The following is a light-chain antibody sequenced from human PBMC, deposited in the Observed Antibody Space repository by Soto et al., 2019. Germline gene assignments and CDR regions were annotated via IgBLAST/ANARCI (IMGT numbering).Light chain of an antibody. CDR2: DTN. V-gene: IGLV7-46*01. Sequence: QAVVTQEPSLTVSPGGTVTLTCGSNTGAVTTGHYPYWFQQKPGQAPRTLIYDTNNKHSWTPARFSGSLLGGKAALTPSGAQPEDEADYYCLLSYRGVGVFGGGTQLTVL. CDR3: LLSYRGVGV. J-gene: IGLJ2*01. CDR1: TGAVTTGHY.